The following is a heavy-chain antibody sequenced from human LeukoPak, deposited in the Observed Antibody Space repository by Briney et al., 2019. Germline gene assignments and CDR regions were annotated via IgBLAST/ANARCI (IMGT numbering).Heavy chain of an antibody. CDR1: GPSISNYY. CDR2: VPYSGRT. V-gene: IGHV4-59*12. J-gene: IGHJ4*02. CDR3: ARAGRFYDSSGYYWYFDY. D-gene: IGHD3-22*01. Sequence: SQTLSLTCTVSGPSISNYYWSWIRQPPGKGLECIGYVPYSGRTNHHPSLKSRVPISADTSKNQFSLKLTSVTAADTAVYYCARAGRFYDSSGYYWYFDYWGQGTLATVSS.